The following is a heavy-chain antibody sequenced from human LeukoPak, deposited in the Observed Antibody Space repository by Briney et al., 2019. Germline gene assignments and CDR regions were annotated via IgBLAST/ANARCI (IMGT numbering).Heavy chain of an antibody. CDR2: ISSNGGST. D-gene: IGHD6-13*01. J-gene: IGHJ4*02. CDR1: GFTFSSYA. Sequence: GGSLRLSCAASGFTFSSYAMHWVRQAPGKGLEYVSAISSNGGSTYYANSVKGRFTISRDNSKNTLYLQMGSLRAEDMAVYYCARDGTAFDYWGQGTLVTVSS. V-gene: IGHV3-64*01. CDR3: ARDGTAFDY.